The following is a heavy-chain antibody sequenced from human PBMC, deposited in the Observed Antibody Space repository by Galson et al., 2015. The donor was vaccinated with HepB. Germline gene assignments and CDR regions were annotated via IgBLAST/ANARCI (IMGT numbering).Heavy chain of an antibody. CDR3: GRDLDPAVIGS. CDR1: GYTFTNYD. Sequence: SVKVSCKASGYTFTNYDINWVRQATGQGLEWMGRMNPKSGTTAYAQKFQGRVTMTRDTSITTAYMELSSLRSEDTAVHYCGRDLDPAVIGSWGQGTLVTVSS. D-gene: IGHD2-2*02. V-gene: IGHV1-8*01. CDR2: MNPKSGTT. J-gene: IGHJ5*02.